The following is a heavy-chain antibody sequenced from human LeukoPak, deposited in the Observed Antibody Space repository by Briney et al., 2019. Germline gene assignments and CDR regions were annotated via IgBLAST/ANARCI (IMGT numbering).Heavy chain of an antibody. CDR3: AKDAGSLERLGYYYMDV. Sequence: GGSLRLSCAASGFTFSSYAMHWVRQAPGKGLEWVAVISYDGSNKYYADSVKGRFTISGDNSKNTLYLQMNSLRAEDTAVYYCAKDAGSLERLGYYYMDVWGKGTTVTISS. J-gene: IGHJ6*03. CDR1: GFTFSSYA. D-gene: IGHD1-1*01. CDR2: ISYDGSNK. V-gene: IGHV3-30*04.